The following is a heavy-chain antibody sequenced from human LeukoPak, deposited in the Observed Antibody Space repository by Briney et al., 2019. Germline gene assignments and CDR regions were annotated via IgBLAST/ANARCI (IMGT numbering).Heavy chain of an antibody. CDR2: LKQDGSEK. CDR3: ARDDGFYSASGIYQNYFDH. Sequence: GGSLGLSCAASGFTFSAYWMSWVRQAPGKWLEWVANLKQDGSEKYYVDSVKGRFTIARDNAKNSLYLQMNSLRGEDTAVYYCARDDGFYSASGIYQNYFDHWGQGILVTVSP. J-gene: IGHJ4*02. V-gene: IGHV3-7*01. D-gene: IGHD3-10*01. CDR1: GFTFSAYW.